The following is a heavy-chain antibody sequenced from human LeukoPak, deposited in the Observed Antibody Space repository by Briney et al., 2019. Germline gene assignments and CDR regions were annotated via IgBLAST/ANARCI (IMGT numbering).Heavy chain of an antibody. CDR1: GYSFTSYW. Sequence: GESLKISCKGSGYSFTSYWIGWGRQMPGKGLEWMGIIYPGDSDTRYSPSFQGQVTISADKSISTAYLQWSSLKASDTAMYYCATHKTCLTTKLSRGAYYFDYWGHRTLVTVSS. CDR3: ATHKTCLTTKLSRGAYYFDY. V-gene: IGHV5-51*01. J-gene: IGHJ4*01. CDR2: IYPGDSDT. D-gene: IGHD4/OR15-4a*01.